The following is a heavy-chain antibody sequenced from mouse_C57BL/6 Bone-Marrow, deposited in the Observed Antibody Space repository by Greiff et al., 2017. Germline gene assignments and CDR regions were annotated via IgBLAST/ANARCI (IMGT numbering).Heavy chain of an antibody. V-gene: IGHV1-54*01. D-gene: IGHD1-1*02. Sequence: VHLVESGAELVRPGTSVKVSCKASGYAFTNYLIEWVKQRPGQGLEWIGVINPGSGGTNYNAKFKGKATLTADKSSIYAYMQPSSLTSEASAVYFCARSVDGDSWFAYWGQGTLVTVSA. CDR2: INPGSGGT. CDR1: GYAFTNYL. J-gene: IGHJ3*01. CDR3: ARSVDGDSWFAY.